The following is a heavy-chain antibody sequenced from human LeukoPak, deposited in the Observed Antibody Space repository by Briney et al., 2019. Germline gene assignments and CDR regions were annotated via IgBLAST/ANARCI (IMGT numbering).Heavy chain of an antibody. D-gene: IGHD1-1*01. CDR3: ARVRAGTSSDY. J-gene: IGHJ4*02. CDR1: GFTLSSYS. Sequence: GGSLRLSCAASGFTLSSYSMNWVRQAPGKGLEWVSSISSSSSYIYYADSVKGRFTISRDNAKNSLYLQMNSLRAEDTAVYYCARVRAGTSSDYWGQGTLVTVSS. CDR2: ISSSSSYI. V-gene: IGHV3-21*01.